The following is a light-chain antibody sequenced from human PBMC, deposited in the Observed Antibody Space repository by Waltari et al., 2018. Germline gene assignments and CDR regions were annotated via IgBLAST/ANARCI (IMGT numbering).Light chain of an antibody. Sequence: QSGLTQPASVSGSPGQSIAISCTGTSSDVGGYNYVSWYQQHPGKVPKLIISEVSNPPSGVSDRFSGSKSGNTASLTISGLQAEDEADYYCTSYTNSNSWVFGGGTKLTVL. CDR2: EVS. J-gene: IGLJ3*02. CDR3: TSYTNSNSWV. V-gene: IGLV2-14*01. CDR1: SSDVGGYNY.